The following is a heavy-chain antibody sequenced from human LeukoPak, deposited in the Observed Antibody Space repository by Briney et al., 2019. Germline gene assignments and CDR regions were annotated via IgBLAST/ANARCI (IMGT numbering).Heavy chain of an antibody. J-gene: IGHJ4*02. CDR3: ASDRNGGSYYAYVFDY. CDR2: IIPIFGTA. CDR1: GGAFSSYA. D-gene: IGHD1-26*01. V-gene: IGHV1-69*13. Sequence: SVKVSCKASGGAFSSYAISWVRQAPGQGLEWMGGIIPIFGTANYAQKFQGRVTITADESTSTAYMELSSLRSEDTAVYYCASDRNGGSYYAYVFDYWGQGTLVTVSS.